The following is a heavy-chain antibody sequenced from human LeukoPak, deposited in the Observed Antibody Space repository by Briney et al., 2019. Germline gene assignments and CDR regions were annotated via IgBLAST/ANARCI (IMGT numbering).Heavy chain of an antibody. CDR2: ISSHGSDK. CDR1: GFTFSNYG. J-gene: IGHJ4*02. Sequence: GRSLRLSCAASGFTFSNYGMHWVRQAPGKGLEWVAVISSHGSDKNYADSVKGRFTISRDNSQNTLSLQMNSLRAEDTAVYYCVGWSDYWGQGTLVTVSS. CDR3: VGWSDY. D-gene: IGHD2-15*01. V-gene: IGHV3-30*03.